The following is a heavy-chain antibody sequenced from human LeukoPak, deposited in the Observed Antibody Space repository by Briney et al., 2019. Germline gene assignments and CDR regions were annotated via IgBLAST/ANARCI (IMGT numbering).Heavy chain of an antibody. CDR2: INHNGNVN. Sequence: VGSLRLSCAASGFTFSSYWMNWARQAPGKGLEWVASINHNGNVNYYVDSVKGRFTISRDNAKNSLYLQMSNLRAEDTAVYFCARGGGLDVWGQGATVTVSS. D-gene: IGHD3-16*01. V-gene: IGHV3-7*03. CDR1: GFTFSSYW. CDR3: ARGGGLDV. J-gene: IGHJ6*02.